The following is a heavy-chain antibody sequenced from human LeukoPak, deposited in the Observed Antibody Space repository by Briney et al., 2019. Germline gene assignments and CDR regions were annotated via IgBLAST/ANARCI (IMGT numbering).Heavy chain of an antibody. V-gene: IGHV3-48*02. J-gene: IGHJ4*02. CDR3: ARDSGYSCADDY. D-gene: IGHD5-18*01. CDR1: GFTFRSYA. CDR2: ITYNSGTI. Sequence: GSLRLSCAASGFTFRSYAMQWVRQAPGKGLEWVSYITYNSGTIFYADSVKGRFTISRDNAKDSLYLQMSSLRDEDTAVYYCARDSGYSCADDYWGQGTLVTVSS.